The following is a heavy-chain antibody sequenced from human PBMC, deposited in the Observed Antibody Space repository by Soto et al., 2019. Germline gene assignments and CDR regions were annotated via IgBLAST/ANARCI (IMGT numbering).Heavy chain of an antibody. D-gene: IGHD2-15*01. CDR2: INPNSGGT. V-gene: IGHV1-2*04. J-gene: IGHJ4*02. CDR3: ARESWGDCNGGSCYLAY. Sequence: ASVKVSCKASGYTFTGYYMHWVRQAPGQGLEWMGWINPNSGGTNYAQKFQGWVTMTRDTSISTAYMELSRLRSDDTAVYYCARESWGDCNGGSCYLAYWGQGTLVTVSS. CDR1: GYTFTGYY.